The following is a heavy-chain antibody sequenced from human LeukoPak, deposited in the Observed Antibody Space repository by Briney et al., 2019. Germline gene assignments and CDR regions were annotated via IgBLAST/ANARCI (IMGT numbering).Heavy chain of an antibody. J-gene: IGHJ4*02. D-gene: IGHD6-13*01. V-gene: IGHV3-43*02. CDR2: ISADGGST. CDR1: GFNFDAYA. Sequence: GGSLRLSCAASGFNFDAYAMHWVRHAPGKGLQWISLISADGGSTYYADSVKGRFTISRDNSRNSLYLQMNSLTTEDTAFYYCAKDKAGTIVWYGRWAIGLFDYWGQGTLLTVSS. CDR3: AKDKAGTIVWYGRWAIGLFDY.